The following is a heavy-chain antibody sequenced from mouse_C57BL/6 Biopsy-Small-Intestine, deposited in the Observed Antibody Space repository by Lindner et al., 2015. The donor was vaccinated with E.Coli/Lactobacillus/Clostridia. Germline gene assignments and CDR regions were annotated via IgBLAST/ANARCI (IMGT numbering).Heavy chain of an antibody. CDR3: ARAYSNWYFDV. Sequence: VQLQESGAELMKPGASVKISCKASGYTFTGYWIEWVKQRPGHGLEWIGEILPGSGYTNDKEKFKGKATFTADTSSNTAYMQLSSLTTEDSAIYYCARAYSNWYFDVWGTGTTVTVPS. CDR1: GYTFTGYW. V-gene: IGHV1-9*01. J-gene: IGHJ1*03. D-gene: IGHD2-5*01. CDR2: ILPGSGYT.